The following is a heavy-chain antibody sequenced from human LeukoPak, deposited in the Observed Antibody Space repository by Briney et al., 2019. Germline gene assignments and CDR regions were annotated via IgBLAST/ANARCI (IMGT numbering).Heavy chain of an antibody. J-gene: IGHJ4*02. V-gene: IGHV3-33*06. D-gene: IGHD3-3*01. CDR1: GFTFSSYG. Sequence: GGSLRLSCAASGFTFSSYGMHWVRQAPGKGLEWVAVIWYDGSNKYYADSVKGRFTVSRDNSKNTLYLQMNSLRAEDTGVYYCAKDHYWSIDYWGRGTLVTVSS. CDR2: IWYDGSNK. CDR3: AKDHYWSIDY.